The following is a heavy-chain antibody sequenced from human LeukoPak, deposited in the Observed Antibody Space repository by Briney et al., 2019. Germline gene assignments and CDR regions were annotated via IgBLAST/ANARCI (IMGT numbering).Heavy chain of an antibody. D-gene: IGHD3-10*01. J-gene: IGHJ6*03. CDR2: INHSGST. V-gene: IGHV4-34*01. CDR3: ARGYYGSGSHCCHMDV. CDR1: VGSFSGYY. Sequence: SETLSLTCAVYVGSFSGYYWSWIRQPPGKGLGWVGEINHSGSTNYNSTLKSRVTISVDKSKNQFSLKLSSVTAADTAVYYCARGYYGSGSHCCHMDVWGKGTTITVS.